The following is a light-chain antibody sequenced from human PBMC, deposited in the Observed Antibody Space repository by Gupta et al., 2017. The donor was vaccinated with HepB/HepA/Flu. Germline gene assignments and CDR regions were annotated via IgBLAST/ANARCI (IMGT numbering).Light chain of an antibody. J-gene: IGKJ1*01. V-gene: IGKV2-28*01. CDR2: LGP. CDR3: MQALQNPRT. CDR1: QSLLHTNGYTY. Sequence: DIVMTQSRLSLPVTPGEPASSSCRSGQSLLHTNGYTYLDWYLQKPGQSPQLVIYLGPNRPSGIPDRNNGSGSGTDITLKISRVEAKDVGVYYCMQALQNPRTSGLGPKVEIK.